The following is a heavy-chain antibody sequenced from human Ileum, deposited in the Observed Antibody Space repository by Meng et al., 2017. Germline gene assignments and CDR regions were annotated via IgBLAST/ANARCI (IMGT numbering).Heavy chain of an antibody. V-gene: IGHV3-74*01. J-gene: IGHJ4*02. D-gene: IGHD3-16*02. CDR2: INADGSTI. CDR1: GFTFSSYW. Sequence: EAVGGLVQPGGSLRLPCAASGFTFSSYWIHWVRQAPGQGLVWVSRINADGSTIDYADSVKGRFTISRDNAKNTLYLQMNSLRAEDTAVYYCATAGAYRFDYWGQGTLVTVSS. CDR3: ATAGAYRFDY.